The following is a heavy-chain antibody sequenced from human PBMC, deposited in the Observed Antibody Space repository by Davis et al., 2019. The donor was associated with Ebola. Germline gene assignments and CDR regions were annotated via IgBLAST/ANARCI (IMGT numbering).Heavy chain of an antibody. J-gene: IGHJ4*02. D-gene: IGHD2-2*02. CDR1: GFTFGDHA. CDR3: AKGRTIPLALDF. Sequence: SLKISCAGSGFTFGDHAMHWVRQAPGKGLEWVSGISWNSESIVYAGSVRGRFTISRDNAKNSLYLQMNSLRGEDTALYYCAKGRTIPLALDFWGQGTLVTVSS. CDR2: ISWNSESI. V-gene: IGHV3-9*01.